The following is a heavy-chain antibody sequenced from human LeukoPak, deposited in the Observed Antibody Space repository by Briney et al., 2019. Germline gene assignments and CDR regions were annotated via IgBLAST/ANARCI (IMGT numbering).Heavy chain of an antibody. J-gene: IGHJ4*02. D-gene: IGHD6-19*01. CDR1: GFTFAEYT. V-gene: IGHV3-43*01. CDR2: ISWNGARI. Sequence: GGSLTLSCAVSGFTFAEYTMHWVSPPAGKGLEWVSFISWNGARIHHRAFVKGRCTISRDNSKNSLYLLMNSLRPEDTVLYYCVKDLVAASENVRGWYPMDYWGQGTLVTVSS. CDR3: VKDLVAASENVRGWYPMDY.